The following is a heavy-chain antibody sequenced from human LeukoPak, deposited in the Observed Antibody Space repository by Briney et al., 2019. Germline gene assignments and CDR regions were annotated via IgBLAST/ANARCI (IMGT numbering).Heavy chain of an antibody. Sequence: KASETLSLTCTVSGYSISTGYYWDWIRRPPGKGLEWIGSIYHSGSSYYNPSLKSRVTISVDTSKNQFSLKLRSVTAADTAVYHCARAETYSSGWYDPFFDYWGQGTLVTVST. CDR3: ARAETYSSGWYDPFFDY. J-gene: IGHJ4*02. CDR1: GYSISTGYY. D-gene: IGHD6-19*01. V-gene: IGHV4-38-2*02. CDR2: IYHSGSS.